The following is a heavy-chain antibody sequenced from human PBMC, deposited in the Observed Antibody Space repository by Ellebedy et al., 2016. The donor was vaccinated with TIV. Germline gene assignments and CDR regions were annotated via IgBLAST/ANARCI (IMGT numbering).Heavy chain of an antibody. Sequence: ASVTVSCXASGYRFNSYGISWVRQAPGHGLEWMGWISGYNGNTNYPQKFQDRVTMTIDRSTSTVYMELRSLRSDDTAVYYCAKESDGSYYGPHFDYWGQGTLVTVSS. V-gene: IGHV1-18*01. CDR2: ISGYNGNT. D-gene: IGHD1-26*01. CDR1: GYRFNSYG. CDR3: AKESDGSYYGPHFDY. J-gene: IGHJ4*02.